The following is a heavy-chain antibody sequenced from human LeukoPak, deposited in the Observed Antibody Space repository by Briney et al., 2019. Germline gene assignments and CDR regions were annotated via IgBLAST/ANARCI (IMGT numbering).Heavy chain of an antibody. Sequence: PPETLSLTCTVSGGSISSSYWSWIRQPAGKGLEWIGRIYTSGTTSYNPSLKSRVSISVDKSKNQLSLKVSSVTAADTAVYYCARLGYSSSSTGYYYYMDVWGKGTTVTVSS. V-gene: IGHV4-4*07. CDR2: IYTSGTT. J-gene: IGHJ6*03. D-gene: IGHD6-6*01. CDR1: GGSISSSY. CDR3: ARLGYSSSSTGYYYYMDV.